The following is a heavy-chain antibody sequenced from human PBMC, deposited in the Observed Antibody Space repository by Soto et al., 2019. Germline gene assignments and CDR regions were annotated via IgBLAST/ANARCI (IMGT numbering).Heavy chain of an antibody. D-gene: IGHD3-3*01. J-gene: IGHJ6*02. V-gene: IGHV2-26*01. CDR2: IFSTDEK. CDR3: QRVLRFFEWFPLVSHYYYYGMDV. Sequence: GHTRVNTTETLTLTCTVSGFSLSIARMNVSWIRQPPGKALEWLAHIFSTDEKSYSTSLKSRLTISKDTSKSQVVLTMTNMNPVDTATYFCQRVLRFFEWFPLVSHYYYYGMDVWGQGP. CDR1: GFSLSIARMN.